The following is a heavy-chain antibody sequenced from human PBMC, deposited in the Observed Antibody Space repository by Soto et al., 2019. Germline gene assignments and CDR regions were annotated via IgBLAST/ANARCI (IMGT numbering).Heavy chain of an antibody. Sequence: GESLKISCKGSGYSFTSYWIGWVRQMPGKGLERMRIIYPGDSDTRYSPNFQGQVTISADKSISTAYLQWSSLKATDTAMYYFASSIAVAGTWGDYYYGMDVWGQGTTVTVSS. V-gene: IGHV5-51*01. CDR2: IYPGDSDT. D-gene: IGHD6-19*01. CDR1: GYSFTSYW. CDR3: ASSIAVAGTWGDYYYGMDV. J-gene: IGHJ6*02.